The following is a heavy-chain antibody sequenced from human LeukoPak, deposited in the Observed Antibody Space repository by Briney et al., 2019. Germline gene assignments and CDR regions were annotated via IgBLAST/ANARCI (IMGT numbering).Heavy chain of an antibody. CDR3: ARDFRGSYYLPAFDI. Sequence: PGGSLRLSCAASGFTFSSYSMNWVRQAPGKGLEWVSSFSSSTSYIYYADSVKGRFTISRDNAKNSLYLQMNSLRAEDTAVYYCARDFRGSYYLPAFDIWGRGTMVTVSS. D-gene: IGHD1-26*01. J-gene: IGHJ3*02. CDR1: GFTFSSYS. CDR2: FSSSTSYI. V-gene: IGHV3-21*01.